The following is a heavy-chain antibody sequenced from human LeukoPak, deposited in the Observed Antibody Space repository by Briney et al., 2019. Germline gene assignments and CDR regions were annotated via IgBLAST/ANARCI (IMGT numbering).Heavy chain of an antibody. Sequence: GSLRLSCAASGLTISSHSMNWVRQAPGKGLEWIGYIYYSGSTNYNPSLKSRVTISVDTSKNQFSLKLSSVTAADTAVYYCARSGCSGGSCYYYYYYYGMDVWGQGTTVTVSS. V-gene: IGHV4-59*11. J-gene: IGHJ6*02. D-gene: IGHD2-15*01. CDR3: ARSGCSGGSCYYYYYYYGMDV. CDR1: GLTISSHS. CDR2: IYYSGST.